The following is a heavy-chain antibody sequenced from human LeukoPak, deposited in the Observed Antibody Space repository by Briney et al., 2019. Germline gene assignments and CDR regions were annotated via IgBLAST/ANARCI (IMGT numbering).Heavy chain of an antibody. J-gene: IGHJ6*02. CDR1: GFTIGDYA. CDR3: TRGSTVYYYGSGSYYRYYGMDV. D-gene: IGHD3-10*01. Sequence: GGSLRLSCTASGFTIGDYAMSWFRQAPGKGLEWVGFIRSKAYGGTTEYAASVKGRFTISRDDSKSIAYLQMNSLKTEDTAVYYCTRGSTVYYYGSGSYYRYYGMDVWGQGTTVTVSS. V-gene: IGHV3-49*03. CDR2: IRSKAYGGTT.